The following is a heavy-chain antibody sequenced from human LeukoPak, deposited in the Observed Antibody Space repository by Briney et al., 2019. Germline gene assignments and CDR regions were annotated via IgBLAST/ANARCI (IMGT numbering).Heavy chain of an antibody. CDR2: INNSGST. Sequence: AWDTVSLICAVWSGLYSGYYWMWTRHPPGKGRVWMGEINNSGSTNYNPSLKSRFTISVDTSKNQFSLKLSSVTAADTAVYYCARGRYSYGSAYFDYWGQGNLVTVSS. V-gene: IGHV4-34*01. D-gene: IGHD5-18*01. CDR1: SGLYSGYY. J-gene: IGHJ4*02. CDR3: ARGRYSYGSAYFDY.